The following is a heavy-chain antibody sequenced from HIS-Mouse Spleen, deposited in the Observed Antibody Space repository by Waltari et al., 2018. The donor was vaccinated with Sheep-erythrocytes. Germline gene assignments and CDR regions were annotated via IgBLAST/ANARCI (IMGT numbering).Heavy chain of an antibody. CDR2: MNANSGKT. CDR1: GYTFTSYD. Sequence: QVPLVQSGAEVKKPGASVKVSCKASGYTFTSYDLNWVRQATGQGLEWMGWMNANSGKTGYAQKFQGRVTMTRNTSISTAYMELSSLRSEDTAVYYCARVNLYSSGWYAYYYYGMDVWGQGTTVTVSS. V-gene: IGHV1-8*01. CDR3: ARVNLYSSGWYAYYYYGMDV. D-gene: IGHD6-19*01. J-gene: IGHJ6*02.